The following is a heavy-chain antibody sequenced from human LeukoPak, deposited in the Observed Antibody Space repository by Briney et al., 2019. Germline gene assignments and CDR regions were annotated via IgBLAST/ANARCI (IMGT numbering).Heavy chain of an antibody. J-gene: IGHJ5*02. V-gene: IGHV3-30*02. CDR2: IRYDGSNK. CDR3: AKDGVLGFELLIIESNWFDP. D-gene: IGHD2-15*01. CDR1: GFTFSSYG. Sequence: PGGSLRLSCAASGFTFSSYGMHWVRQAPGKGLEWVAFIRYDGSNKYYADSVKGRFTISRDNSKNTLYLQMNSLRAEDTAVYYCAKDGVLGFELLIIESNWFDPWGQGTLVTVSS.